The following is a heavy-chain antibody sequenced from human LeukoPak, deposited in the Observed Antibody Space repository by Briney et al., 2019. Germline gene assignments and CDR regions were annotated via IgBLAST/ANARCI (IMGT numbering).Heavy chain of an antibody. J-gene: IGHJ4*02. CDR3: ARQTPRYCSSTSCID. D-gene: IGHD2-2*01. Sequence: GESLKISCKGSGYSFTSYWIGWVRQMPGKGLEWMGIIYPGDSDTRYSPSFQGQVTISADKSISTAYLQWSSLKASDTAMYYCARQTPRYCSSTSCIDWGQGTLVTVSS. CDR2: IYPGDSDT. V-gene: IGHV5-51*01. CDR1: GYSFTSYW.